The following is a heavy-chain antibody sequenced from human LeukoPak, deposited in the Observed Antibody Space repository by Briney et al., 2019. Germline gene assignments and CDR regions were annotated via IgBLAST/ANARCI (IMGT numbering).Heavy chain of an antibody. D-gene: IGHD6-13*01. CDR3: ARGGPAAGRFDY. V-gene: IGHV4-59*01. CDR1: GGSLSSYY. J-gene: IGHJ4*02. CDR2: IYYSGST. Sequence: PSETLSLTCTVSGGSLSSYYWSWIRQPPGKGLEWIGYIYYSGSTNYNPSLKSRVTISVDTSKNQFSLKLSSVTAADTAVYYCARGGPAAGRFDYWGQGTLVTVSS.